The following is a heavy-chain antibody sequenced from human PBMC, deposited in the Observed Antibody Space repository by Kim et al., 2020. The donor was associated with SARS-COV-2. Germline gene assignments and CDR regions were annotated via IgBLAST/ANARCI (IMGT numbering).Heavy chain of an antibody. D-gene: IGHD2-2*01. V-gene: IGHV4-61*01. Sequence: SETLSLTCTVSGGSVSSGSYYWSWIRQPPGKGLEWIGYIYYSGSTNYNPSLKSRVTISVDTSKNQFSLKLSSVTAADTAVYYCARDRPYCSSTSCYYYYGMDVWGQGTTVTVSS. CDR3: ARDRPYCSSTSCYYYYGMDV. J-gene: IGHJ6*02. CDR2: IYYSGST. CDR1: GGSVSSGSYY.